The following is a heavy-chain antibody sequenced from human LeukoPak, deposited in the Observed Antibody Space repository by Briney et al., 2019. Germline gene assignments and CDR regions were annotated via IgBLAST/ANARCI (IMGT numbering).Heavy chain of an antibody. J-gene: IGHJ5*02. D-gene: IGHD3-10*01. V-gene: IGHV4-59*08. CDR3: ARCIGFGELWENWFDP. CDR2: IYYSGST. CDR1: GGSISSYY. Sequence: SETLSPTCTVSGGSISSYYWSWIRQPPGKGLEWIGYIYYSGSTNYNPSLKSRVTISVDTSKDQFSLKLSSVTAADTAVYYCARCIGFGELWENWFDPWGQGTLVTVSS.